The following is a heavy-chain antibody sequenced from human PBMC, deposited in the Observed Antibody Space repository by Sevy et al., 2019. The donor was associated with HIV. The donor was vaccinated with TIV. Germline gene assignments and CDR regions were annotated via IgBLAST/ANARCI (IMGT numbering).Heavy chain of an antibody. CDR3: AKDRVSGTYYTGDFDY. CDR2: ISGSGGST. Sequence: GGSLRLSCAASGFTFSTYAMTWVRQAPGKGLEWVSVISGSGGSTYYADSVQGRFTISRDNSKNTLYLQMNSLRAEDMAVYYCAKDRVSGTYYTGDFDYWGQGTLVTVSS. V-gene: IGHV3-23*01. D-gene: IGHD3-10*01. J-gene: IGHJ4*02. CDR1: GFTFSTYA.